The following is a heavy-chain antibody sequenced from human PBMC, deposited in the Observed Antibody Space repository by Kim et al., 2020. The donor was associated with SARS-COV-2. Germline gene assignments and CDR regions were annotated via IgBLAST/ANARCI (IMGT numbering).Heavy chain of an antibody. CDR1: GFTFSSYG. Sequence: GGSLRLSWAAAGFTFSSYGMHWVRQAPGKGLEWVAVISYDGSNKYYADSVKGRFTISRDNSKNTLYLQMNSLRAEDTAVYYCAKDLSNYVSGRFDPWGQGTLVTVSS. J-gene: IGHJ5*02. V-gene: IGHV3-30*18. CDR3: AKDLSNYVSGRFDP. CDR2: ISYDGSNK. D-gene: IGHD4-4*01.